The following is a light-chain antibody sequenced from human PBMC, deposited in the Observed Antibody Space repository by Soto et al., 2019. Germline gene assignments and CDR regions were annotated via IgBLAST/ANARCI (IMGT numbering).Light chain of an antibody. V-gene: IGKV1-12*02. CDR1: QGVSTW. Sequence: DIQMTQSPSSVSASVGDRVTITCRASQGVSTWVAWYQQKPGKAPKLLIYAASSLQSGVPSRFSGSASGTDFTLSISSLQPEDFATYYCQQANSFPFTFGPGTKVDIK. CDR3: QQANSFPFT. J-gene: IGKJ3*01. CDR2: AAS.